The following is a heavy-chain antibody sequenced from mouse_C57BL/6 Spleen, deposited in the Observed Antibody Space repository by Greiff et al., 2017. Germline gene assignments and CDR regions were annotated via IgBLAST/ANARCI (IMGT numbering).Heavy chain of an antibody. CDR1: GYTFPSYW. V-gene: IGHV1-69*01. CDR3: AGSTVGGWYFDV. CDR2: IDPSDSYP. Sequence: QVQLQQSGAELVKPGASVQLSCKASGYTFPSYWMHWVKQRPGQGLEWIGEIDPSDSYPTYNQKFKGKSTLTVDKSSSTAYMQLSSLTSEDSAVYYCAGSTVGGWYFDVWGTGTTVTVSS. J-gene: IGHJ1*03. D-gene: IGHD1-1*01.